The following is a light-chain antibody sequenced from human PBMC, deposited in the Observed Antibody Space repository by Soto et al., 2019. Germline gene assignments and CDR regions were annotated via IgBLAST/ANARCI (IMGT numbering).Light chain of an antibody. CDR2: DAS. Sequence: DIQMTQSPSSLSASVGDRVTITCQASQDISNYLHWYQQKPGKATKLLIYDASNLETGVPSRFSGSGSGTDFTFTISSLQPEDIATYYCQQYDNLPITFGGGTKVEIK. CDR3: QQYDNLPIT. V-gene: IGKV1-33*01. CDR1: QDISNY. J-gene: IGKJ4*01.